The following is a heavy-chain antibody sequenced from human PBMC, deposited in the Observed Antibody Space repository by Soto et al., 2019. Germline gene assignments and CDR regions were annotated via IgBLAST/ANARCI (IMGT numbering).Heavy chain of an antibody. J-gene: IGHJ5*02. Sequence: SETLSLTCAVYGGSFSGYYWSWIRQPPGKGLEWIGEINHSGSTNYNPSLKSRVTISVDTSKNQFSLKLSSVTAADTAVYYCARGVVVTASNWFDPWGQGTLVTVSS. D-gene: IGHD2-21*02. CDR1: GGSFSGYY. V-gene: IGHV4-34*01. CDR2: INHSGST. CDR3: ARGVVVTASNWFDP.